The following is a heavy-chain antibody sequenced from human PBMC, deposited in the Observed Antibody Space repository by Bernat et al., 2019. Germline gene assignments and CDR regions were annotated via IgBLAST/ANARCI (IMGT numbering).Heavy chain of an antibody. J-gene: IGHJ2*01. V-gene: IGHV1-46*03. CDR2: INPSGGST. D-gene: IGHD5-18*01. CDR1: GYTFTSYY. Sequence: QVQLVQSVAAVKKPGASVKLSCKASGYTFTSYYIHWVRQSPGQGLEWMGIINPSGGSTSYAQKFQGRVTMTRDTSKSTVYMELSSLRSEDTAVYYCASAPKWWRQRPAYCDLWGRGTLVTV. CDR3: ASAPKWWRQRPAYCDL.